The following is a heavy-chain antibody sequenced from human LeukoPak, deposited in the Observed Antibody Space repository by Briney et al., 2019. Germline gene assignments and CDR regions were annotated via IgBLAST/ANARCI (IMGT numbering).Heavy chain of an antibody. CDR2: IYYSGST. CDR1: GGSIRSSRYS. CDR3: ARVLNPPDATSGGYYYYYMDV. V-gene: IGHV4-39*07. Sequence: KPSETLSLTCTVSGGSIRSSRYSWGWIRQPPGKGLEWIGSIYYSGSTYYNPSLKSRVTISVDTSKNQFSLKLRSVTAADTAVYYCARVLNPPDATSGGYYYYYMDVWGKGTTVTVSS. J-gene: IGHJ6*03. D-gene: IGHD3-16*01.